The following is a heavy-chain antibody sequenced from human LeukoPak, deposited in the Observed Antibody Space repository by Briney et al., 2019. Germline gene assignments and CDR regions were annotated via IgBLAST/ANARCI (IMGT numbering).Heavy chain of an antibody. CDR3: ADYGVSGVRNNFY. CDR1: GLAFSSYA. CDR2: ISVASNT. D-gene: IGHD3-3*01. V-gene: IGHV3-23*01. J-gene: IGHJ4*02. Sequence: GGSLRLSCAASGLAFSSYAMSWVRQAPGKGLEWVSTISVASNTFYADSVKGRFTISRGNSRNTVYLQMTSLRADDTAVYYCADYGVSGVRNNFYWGQGTLVTVSS.